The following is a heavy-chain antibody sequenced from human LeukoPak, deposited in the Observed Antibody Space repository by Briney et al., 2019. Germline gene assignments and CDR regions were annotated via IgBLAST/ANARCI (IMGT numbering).Heavy chain of an antibody. CDR2: TYYRSKWYS. J-gene: IGHJ6*03. D-gene: IGHD3-10*01. Sequence: SQTLSLTCAISGDSVSSNSAAWNWIRQSPSRGLEWLGRTYYRSKWYSDYPLSVKSRITIKPDTSKNQFSLKLSSVTAADTAVYYCARFGELREGGYYYMDVWGKGTTVTISS. V-gene: IGHV6-1*01. CDR1: GDSVSSNSAA. CDR3: ARFGELREGGYYYMDV.